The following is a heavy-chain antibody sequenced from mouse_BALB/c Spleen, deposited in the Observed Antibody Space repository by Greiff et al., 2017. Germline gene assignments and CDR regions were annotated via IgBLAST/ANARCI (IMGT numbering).Heavy chain of an antibody. V-gene: IGHV3-2*02. J-gene: IGHJ1*01. CDR3: ARGTVVARYWYFDV. Sequence: EVQLVESGPGLVKPSQSLSLTCTVTGYSITSDYAWNWIRQFPGNKLEWMGYISYSGSTSYNPSLKSRISITRDTSKNQFFLQLNSVTTEDTATYYCARGTVVARYWYFDVWGAGTTVTVSS. CDR1: GYSITSDYA. D-gene: IGHD1-1*01. CDR2: ISYSGST.